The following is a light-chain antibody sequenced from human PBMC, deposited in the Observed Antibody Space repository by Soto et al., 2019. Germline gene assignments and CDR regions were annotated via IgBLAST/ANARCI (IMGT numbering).Light chain of an antibody. V-gene: IGLV2-14*01. CDR1: SSDVGGSNY. CDR3: SSYTSSSTHWV. Sequence: QSALTQPASVSGSPGQSITISCTGTSSDVGGSNYVSWYQQHPGEAPKLMIFEVSNRPSGVSNRFSGSKSVNMASLTISGLQAEDEANYYCSSYTSSSTHWVFGGGTQLTVL. J-gene: IGLJ3*02. CDR2: EVS.